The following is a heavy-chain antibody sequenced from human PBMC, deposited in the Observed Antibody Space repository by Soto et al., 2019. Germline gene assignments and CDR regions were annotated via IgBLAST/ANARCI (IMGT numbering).Heavy chain of an antibody. Sequence: SETLSLTCTVSGGSISSYYWSWIRQPPGKGLEWIGYIYYSGSTNYNPSLRSRVTMSIDTSQEQFSLKLSSVTATDTAVYYCARHVNLQLAGTGFASWGRGTLVTVSS. CDR3: ARHVNLQLAGTGFAS. CDR2: IYYSGST. V-gene: IGHV4-59*08. D-gene: IGHD6-19*01. J-gene: IGHJ5*02. CDR1: GGSISSYY.